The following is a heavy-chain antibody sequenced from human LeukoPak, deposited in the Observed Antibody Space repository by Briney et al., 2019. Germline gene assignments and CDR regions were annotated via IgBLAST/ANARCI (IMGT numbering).Heavy chain of an antibody. CDR2: INGDGSNS. CDR1: GFTITTYW. V-gene: IGHV3-74*01. CDR3: ARTSPTSHFDF. J-gene: IGHJ4*02. Sequence: GGSLRLSCVASGFTITTYWMHWVRQAPGKGLVWVSRINGDGSNSNYADSVKGRFTISRDNARNTLYPQMNGLRAEDTALYYCARTSPTSHFDFWGQGTLVTVSS. D-gene: IGHD3-16*01.